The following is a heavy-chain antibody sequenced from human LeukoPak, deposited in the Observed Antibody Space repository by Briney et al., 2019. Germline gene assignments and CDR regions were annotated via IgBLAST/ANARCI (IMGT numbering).Heavy chain of an antibody. J-gene: IGHJ4*02. V-gene: IGHV3-33*01. CDR1: GFTFSSYG. CDR3: ARVPRDSGYSSGWYDED. Sequence: PGGSLRLSCAASGFTFSSYGMHWVRQAPGKGLEWVAVIWYDGSNKYYADSVKGRFTISRDNSKNTLYLQMNSLRAEDTAVYYCARVPRDSGYSSGWYDEDWGQGTLVTVSS. CDR2: IWYDGSNK. D-gene: IGHD6-19*01.